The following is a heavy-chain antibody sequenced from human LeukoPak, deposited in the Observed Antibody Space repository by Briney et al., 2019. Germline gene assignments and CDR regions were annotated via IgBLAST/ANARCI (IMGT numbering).Heavy chain of an antibody. CDR2: ISYDGSNK. D-gene: IGHD1-7*01. Sequence: GGSLRLSCAVSGFTFSSYSMHWVRQAPGKGLEWVAVISYDGSNKYSADSVEGRLVVSRDNSNNTLYLHMNTLRPDDTAIYYCAAYHASGTFGYFQHWGQGTLVTVSS. CDR1: GFTFSSYS. CDR3: AAYHASGTFGYFQH. V-gene: IGHV3-30*09. J-gene: IGHJ1*01.